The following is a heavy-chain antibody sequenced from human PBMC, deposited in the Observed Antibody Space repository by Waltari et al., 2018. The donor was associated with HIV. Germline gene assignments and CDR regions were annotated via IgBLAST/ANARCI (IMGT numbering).Heavy chain of an antibody. CDR1: GHSITTAYP. V-gene: IGHV4-38-2*01. Sequence: QLRESGPGLVKPSETLSLDCAVSGHSITTAYPWGWVRQSPGKPLEWIGRLDETGQAFINPSLKSRVVLSRDTSKNQISLQLWSVTAADTATYYCTRGPIDCSPETCYARFGLDVWGQGIAVTVSS. J-gene: IGHJ6*02. D-gene: IGHD2-15*01. CDR3: TRGPIDCSPETCYARFGLDV. CDR2: LDETGQA.